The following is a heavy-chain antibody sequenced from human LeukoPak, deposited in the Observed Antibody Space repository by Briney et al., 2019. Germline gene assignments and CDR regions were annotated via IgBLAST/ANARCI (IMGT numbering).Heavy chain of an antibody. J-gene: IGHJ6*02. V-gene: IGHV4-59*01. Sequence: PSETLSLTCTVSGGSISSYYWSWIRQPPGKGLEWIGYIYYSGSTNYNPSLKSRVTISVDTSKNQFSLKLSSVTAADTAVYYCAREPEITMVPSGYYGMDVWGQGTTVTVSS. CDR1: GGSISSYY. CDR2: IYYSGST. CDR3: AREPEITMVPSGYYGMDV. D-gene: IGHD3-10*01.